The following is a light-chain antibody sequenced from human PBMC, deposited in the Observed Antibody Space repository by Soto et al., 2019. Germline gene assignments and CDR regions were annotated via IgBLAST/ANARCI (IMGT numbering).Light chain of an antibody. CDR2: TAS. V-gene: IGKV1-39*01. CDR3: QQSYSTPWT. J-gene: IGKJ1*01. Sequence: DIQMTQSPSSLSASVGDRVTISCRASERISDYLALYQQKPGKAPKLLINTASSLRSGVPSRFSGSGSGTDFTLTIDSLQPEDFATYYCQQSYSTPWTFGQGTKVDI. CDR1: ERISDY.